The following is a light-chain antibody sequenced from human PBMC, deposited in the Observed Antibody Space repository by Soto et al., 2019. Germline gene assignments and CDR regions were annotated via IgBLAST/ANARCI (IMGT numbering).Light chain of an antibody. V-gene: IGKV1-5*01. CDR3: QQYDSYSSGP. CDR2: DAS. J-gene: IGKJ1*01. Sequence: DIQMTQSPSTLSASVGDRVTITCRASQTINSWLAWYQQKPGKAPKVLIFDASSLKTGVPSRFSGSGSGTEFTLTINNLQPDDFATYYCQQYDSYSSGPFGQGTKVDI. CDR1: QTINSW.